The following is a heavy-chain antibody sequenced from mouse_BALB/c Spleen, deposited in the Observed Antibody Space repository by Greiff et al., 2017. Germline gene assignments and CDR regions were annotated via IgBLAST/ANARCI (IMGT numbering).Heavy chain of an antibody. CDR2: INPSTGYT. J-gene: IGHJ2*01. V-gene: IGHV1-7*01. Sequence: ESGAELAKPGASVKMSCKASGYTFTSYWMHWVKQRPGQGLEWIGYINPSTGYTEYNQKFKDKATLTADKSSSTAYMQLSSLTSEDSAVYYCAKGKDYYGNYDFDYWGQGTTLTVSS. D-gene: IGHD2-1*01. CDR1: GYTFTSYW. CDR3: AKGKDYYGNYDFDY.